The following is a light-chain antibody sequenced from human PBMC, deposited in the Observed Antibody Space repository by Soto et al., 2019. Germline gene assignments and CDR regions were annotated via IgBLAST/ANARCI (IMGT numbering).Light chain of an antibody. CDR2: AAS. CDR1: QSVSST. Sequence: EIGMTQSPATLSVSPGERATLSFRASQSVSSTLAWYQQKPGQAPRLLIYAASSRATGIPDRFSGGGSGTDFTLTIRRLEPEDFAVYYCQQYNFWPTFGQGTKVDIK. CDR3: QQYNFWPT. J-gene: IGKJ1*01. V-gene: IGKV3D-15*01.